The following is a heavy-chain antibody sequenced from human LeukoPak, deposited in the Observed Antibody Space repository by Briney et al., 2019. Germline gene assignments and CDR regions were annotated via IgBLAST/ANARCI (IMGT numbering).Heavy chain of an antibody. CDR3: AREGTSLVNSNYYYGMDV. V-gene: IGHV3-48*03. D-gene: IGHD2/OR15-2a*01. CDR2: ISSSGSTI. CDR1: GFTFSSYE. Sequence: GGSLRLSCAASGFTFSSYEMNWVRQAPGKGLEWVSYISSSGSTIYYADSVKGRFTISRDNAKNSLYLQMNSLRAGDTAVYYCAREGTSLVNSNYYYGMDVWGQGTTVTVSS. J-gene: IGHJ6*02.